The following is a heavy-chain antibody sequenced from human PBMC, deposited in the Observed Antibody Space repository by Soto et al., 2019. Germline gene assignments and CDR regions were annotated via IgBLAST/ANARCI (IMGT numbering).Heavy chain of an antibody. CDR2: IDPSDSQT. D-gene: IGHD6-6*01. J-gene: IGHJ6*02. Sequence: SLKISCKGSGYSFAGYWITWVRQKPGKGLEWMGRIDPSDSQTYYSPSFRGHVTISADRSTSTAFLQWSSLKASDTAMYYCVRRAEGRPGDGYYYVALDVWGQGTTVTVSS. V-gene: IGHV5-10-1*01. CDR3: VRRAEGRPGDGYYYVALDV. CDR1: GYSFAGYW.